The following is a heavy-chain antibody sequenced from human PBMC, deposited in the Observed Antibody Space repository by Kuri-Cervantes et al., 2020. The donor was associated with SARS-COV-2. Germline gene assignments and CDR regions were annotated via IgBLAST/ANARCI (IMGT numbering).Heavy chain of an antibody. J-gene: IGHJ4*02. Sequence: GESLKISCEASGFSFSSFPVHWVRHAPGKGLEWVAVISYDGSNKYYADSVKGRFTISRDNSKNTLYLQMNSLRAEDTAVYYCARNLRGVLWTFDYWGQGTLVTVSS. CDR3: ARNLRGVLWTFDY. D-gene: IGHD3-10*01. CDR2: ISYDGSNK. V-gene: IGHV3-30*03. CDR1: GFSFSSFP.